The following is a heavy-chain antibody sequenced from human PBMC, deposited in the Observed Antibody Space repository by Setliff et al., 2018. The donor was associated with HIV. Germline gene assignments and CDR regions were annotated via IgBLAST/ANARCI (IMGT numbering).Heavy chain of an antibody. J-gene: IGHJ4*02. CDR1: GGSISRGSFS. D-gene: IGHD6-19*01. CDR3: EVAGQ. Sequence: PSETLSLTCTVSGGSISRGSFSWSWIRQPAGKGLEWIGHISTSGITNYNPSLKSRVTMSVDTSKNHFSLKLTSLTAADTAVYYCEVAGQWGQGTLVTVSS. CDR2: ISTSGIT. V-gene: IGHV4-61*09.